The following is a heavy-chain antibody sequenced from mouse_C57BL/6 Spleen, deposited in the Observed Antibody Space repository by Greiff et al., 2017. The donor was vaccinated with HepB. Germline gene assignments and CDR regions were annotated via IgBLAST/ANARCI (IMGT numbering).Heavy chain of an antibody. CDR1: GYTFTGYW. D-gene: IGHD1-1*01. J-gene: IGHJ1*03. V-gene: IGHV1-9*01. Sequence: QVQLQQSGAELVKPGASVKLSCKATGYTFTGYWIQWVKQRPGHGLEWIGEILPGSGSTNYTEKFKGKATLTADTSSNTAYMQLSSLTTEDSALDYCARGGSKWYFDVWGTGTTVTVSA. CDR2: ILPGSGST. CDR3: ARGGSKWYFDV.